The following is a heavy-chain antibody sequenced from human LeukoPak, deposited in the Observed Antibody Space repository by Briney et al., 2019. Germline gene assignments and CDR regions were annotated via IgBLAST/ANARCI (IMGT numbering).Heavy chain of an antibody. CDR3: ARSDYYYYYMDV. Sequence: VASVMVSCKASGYTFTDYYMHWVRQAPGQGLEWMGWINPNSGGTNYAQKFQGRVTMTRDTSISTAYMELSRLRSDDTAMYYCARSDYYYYYMDVWGQGTTVTVSS. CDR1: GYTFTDYY. J-gene: IGHJ6*03. V-gene: IGHV1-2*02. CDR2: INPNSGGT.